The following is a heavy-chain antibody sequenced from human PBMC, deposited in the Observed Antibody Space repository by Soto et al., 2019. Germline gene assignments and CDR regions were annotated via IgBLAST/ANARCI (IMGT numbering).Heavy chain of an antibody. CDR1: GGSISSSSYY. V-gene: IGHV4-39*01. CDR3: ASTIAVAGTTAYYFDY. D-gene: IGHD6-19*01. J-gene: IGHJ4*02. CDR2: IYYSGST. Sequence: SETLSLTCTVSGGSISSSSYYWGWIRQPPGKGLEWIGSIYYSGSTYYNPALKSRVTISVDTSKNQFSLKLSSVTAADTAVYYCASTIAVAGTTAYYFDYWGQGTLVTVSS.